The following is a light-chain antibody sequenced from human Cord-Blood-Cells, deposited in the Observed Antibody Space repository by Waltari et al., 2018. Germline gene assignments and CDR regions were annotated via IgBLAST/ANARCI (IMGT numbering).Light chain of an antibody. V-gene: IGKV4-1*01. CDR3: QQYYSTPIT. CDR1: QSVLYSSNNKNY. Sequence: DIVMTQSPDSLAVSLGARATITCKSSQSVLYSSNNKNYLAWYQQKPGQPPKLLIYWASTRESGVPDRFSGSGSGTDFTLTINSLQAEDVAVYYCQQYYSTPITFGQGTRLEIK. J-gene: IGKJ5*01. CDR2: WAS.